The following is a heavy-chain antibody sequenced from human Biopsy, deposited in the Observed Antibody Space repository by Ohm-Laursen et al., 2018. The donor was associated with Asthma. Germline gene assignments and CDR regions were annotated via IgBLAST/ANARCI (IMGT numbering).Heavy chain of an antibody. J-gene: IGHJ4*02. Sequence: SSLRLSCAASGFTFRSYAMHWVRQAPGKGLEWVAVGGSYYGGGLKYYADSVNGRFTVSRDDSKNTLYLQMNSLRPDDTAVYYCARDVMEWYLPAFDFWGQGTLVTVSS. CDR1: GFTFRSYA. CDR2: GGSYYGGGLK. CDR3: ARDVMEWYLPAFDF. V-gene: IGHV3-30-3*01. D-gene: IGHD3-3*01.